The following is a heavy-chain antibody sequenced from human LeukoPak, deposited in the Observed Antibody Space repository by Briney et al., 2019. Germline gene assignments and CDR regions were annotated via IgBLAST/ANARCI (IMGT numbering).Heavy chain of an antibody. D-gene: IGHD6-19*01. CDR1: GFTFSNSW. V-gene: IGHV3-7*01. J-gene: IGHJ4*02. CDR3: ARVKRDASGWYEFDY. Sequence: GGSLRLSCAASGFTFSNSWMSWVRQAPGQGLEWVANIKKDGSEKYYVGSVEGRFTISRDNAKNSLYLQMNSLRAGDTAVYYCARVKRDASGWYEFDYWGQGTLVTVSS. CDR2: IKKDGSEK.